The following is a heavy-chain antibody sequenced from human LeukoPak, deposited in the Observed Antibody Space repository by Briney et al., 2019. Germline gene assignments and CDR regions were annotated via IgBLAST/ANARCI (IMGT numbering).Heavy chain of an antibody. V-gene: IGHV7-4-1*02. CDR2: INTNTGNP. Sequence: ASVKVSCKASGYTFTGYYMHWVRQAPGQGLEWMGWINTNTGNPTYAQGFTGRFVFSLDTSVSTAYLQISSLKAEDTAVYYCARNPLIAAAGTVPFDYWGQGTLVTVSS. CDR3: ARNPLIAAAGTVPFDY. CDR1: GYTFTGYY. J-gene: IGHJ4*02. D-gene: IGHD6-13*01.